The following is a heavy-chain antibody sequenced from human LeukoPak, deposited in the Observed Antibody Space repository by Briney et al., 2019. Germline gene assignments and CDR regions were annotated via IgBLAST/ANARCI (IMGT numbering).Heavy chain of an antibody. CDR1: GGSISSSHW. V-gene: IGHV4-4*02. J-gene: IGHJ1*01. Sequence: SETLSLTCAVSGGSISSSHWWSWVRQPPGKGLEWIGEISNSGRTNFNPSLKSRVTISVDKSKNQFSLKLSSVTAADTAVYYCARPRGNYYGSGSSSEYFQHWGQGTLVTVSS. CDR3: ARPRGNYYGSGSSSEYFQH. D-gene: IGHD3-10*01. CDR2: ISNSGRT.